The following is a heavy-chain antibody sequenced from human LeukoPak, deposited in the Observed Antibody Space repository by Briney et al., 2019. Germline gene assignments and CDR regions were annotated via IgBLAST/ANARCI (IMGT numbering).Heavy chain of an antibody. D-gene: IGHD2-15*01. Sequence: GGSLRLSCAASGFTLSSYAMSWVRQAPGKGLEWVSAISGSGGSTYYADSVKGRFTISRDNSKNTLYLQMNSLRAEDTAVYYCARDIVVVVAAIGHPYYFDYWGQGTLVTVSS. J-gene: IGHJ4*02. V-gene: IGHV3-23*01. CDR1: GFTLSSYA. CDR2: ISGSGGST. CDR3: ARDIVVVVAAIGHPYYFDY.